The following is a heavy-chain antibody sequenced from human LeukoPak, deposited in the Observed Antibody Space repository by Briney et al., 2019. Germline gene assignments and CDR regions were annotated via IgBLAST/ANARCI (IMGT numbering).Heavy chain of an antibody. J-gene: IGHJ3*02. Sequence: GGSLRLSCVASGFTFSSYAMSWVRQAPGKGLEWVSAISGSGSSTYYADSVKGRFTISRDNSKNTLYLQMNSLRAEDTAVYYCARGYYYDSSGSDAFDIWGQGTMVTVSS. D-gene: IGHD3-22*01. CDR2: ISGSGSST. CDR3: ARGYYYDSSGSDAFDI. CDR1: GFTFSSYA. V-gene: IGHV3-23*01.